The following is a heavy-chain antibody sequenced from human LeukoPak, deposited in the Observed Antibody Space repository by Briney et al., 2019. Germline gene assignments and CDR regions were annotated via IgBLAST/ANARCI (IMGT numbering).Heavy chain of an antibody. CDR3: ARAVVVPAARVDAFDI. CDR2: IKQDGSEK. CDR1: GFSFSDHW. Sequence: GGSLRLSCVASGFSFSDHWMNWFRQAPGKGLEWVANIKQDGSEKYYVDSVKGRFTISRDNAKNSLYLQMNSLRAEDTAVYYCARAVVVPAARVDAFDIWGQGTMVTVSS. V-gene: IGHV3-7*01. J-gene: IGHJ3*02. D-gene: IGHD2-2*01.